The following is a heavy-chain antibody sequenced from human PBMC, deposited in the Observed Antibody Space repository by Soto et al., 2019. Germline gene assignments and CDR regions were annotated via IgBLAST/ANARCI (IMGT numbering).Heavy chain of an antibody. CDR2: IYYSGNT. D-gene: IGHD4-17*01. CDR1: GGSISSGAYY. CDR3: ARDSRSTTTLSDYYYMDA. J-gene: IGHJ6*03. V-gene: IGHV4-31*03. Sequence: PSETLSLTCTVSGGSISSGAYYWSWIRQHPGKGLEWIGYIYYSGNTYYNPSLKSRVTISVDTSENQFSLKLSSVTAADTAVYFCARDSRSTTTLSDYYYMDAWAKRTTVPVSS.